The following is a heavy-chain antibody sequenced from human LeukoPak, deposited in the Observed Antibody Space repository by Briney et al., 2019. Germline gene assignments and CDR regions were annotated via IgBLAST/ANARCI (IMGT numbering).Heavy chain of an antibody. V-gene: IGHV3-53*01. D-gene: IGHD3-10*01. CDR3: ARDVVIGYKWFGELYYYYYGMDV. Sequence: GGSLRLSCAASGFTVSSNYMSWVRQAPGKGLEWVSVIYSGGSTYYADSVKGRFTISRDNSKNTLYLQMNSLRAEDTAVYYCARDVVIGYKWFGELYYYYYGMDVWGQGTTVTVSS. CDR2: IYSGGST. J-gene: IGHJ6*02. CDR1: GFTVSSNY.